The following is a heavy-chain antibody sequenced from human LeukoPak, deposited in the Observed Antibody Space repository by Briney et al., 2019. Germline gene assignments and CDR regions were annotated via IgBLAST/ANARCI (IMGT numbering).Heavy chain of an antibody. CDR2: ISGDGGKT. CDR1: GFTFDDYA. J-gene: IGHJ4*02. CDR3: AKDMIAVAAHTLLFDY. D-gene: IGHD6-13*01. V-gene: IGHV3-43*02. Sequence: GGSLRLSCAASGFTFDDYAMHWVRQAPGKVLEWVSLISGDGGKTYYADSMKGRFTISRDNSKNSLYLQMNSLRTEDTALYYCAKDMIAVAAHTLLFDYWGQGTLVTVSS.